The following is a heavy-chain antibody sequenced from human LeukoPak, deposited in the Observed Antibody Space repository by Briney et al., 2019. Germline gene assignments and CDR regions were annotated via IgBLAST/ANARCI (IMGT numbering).Heavy chain of an antibody. D-gene: IGHD3-3*01. V-gene: IGHV1-69*05. CDR1: GGTFSSYA. Sequence: SVKVSCKASGGTFSSYAISWVRQAPGQGLEWMGGIIPIFGTANYAQKFQGRVTMTRDTSTSTVYMELSSLRSEDTAVYYCARGRDDFWSGPLYNWFDPWGQGTLVTVSS. CDR2: IIPIFGTA. J-gene: IGHJ5*02. CDR3: ARGRDDFWSGPLYNWFDP.